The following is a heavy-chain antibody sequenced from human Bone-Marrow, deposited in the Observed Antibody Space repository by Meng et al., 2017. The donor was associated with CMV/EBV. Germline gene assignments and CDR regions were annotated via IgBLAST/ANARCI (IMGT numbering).Heavy chain of an antibody. CDR3: ARGGS. CDR1: GGSISSGDYY. V-gene: IGHV4-39*07. Sequence: SETLSLTCTVSGGSISSGDYYWNWIRQPPGKGLEWIGEINHSGSTNYNPSLKSRVTISVDTSKNQFSLKLSSVTAADTAVYYCARGGSWGQGTLVTVSS. J-gene: IGHJ4*02. CDR2: INHSGST.